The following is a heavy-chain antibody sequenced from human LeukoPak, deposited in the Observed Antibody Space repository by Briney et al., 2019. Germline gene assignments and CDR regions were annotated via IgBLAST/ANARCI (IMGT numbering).Heavy chain of an antibody. D-gene: IGHD3-22*01. V-gene: IGHV3-21*01. CDR1: GFTFSSFT. Sequence: PGGSLRLSCAASGFTFSSFTMTWVRQAPGQGLEWVSSISSSSSYIYYADSVKGRFTISRDNAKTSVYLQMNSLRAEDTAVYYCAREDYYDTSGYPYYFDYWGQGTLVTVSS. CDR2: ISSSSSYI. CDR3: AREDYYDTSGYPYYFDY. J-gene: IGHJ4*02.